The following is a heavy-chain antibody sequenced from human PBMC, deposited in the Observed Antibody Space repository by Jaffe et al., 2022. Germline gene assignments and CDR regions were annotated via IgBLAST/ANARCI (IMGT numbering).Heavy chain of an antibody. CDR2: IYYSGST. V-gene: IGHV4-59*01. CDR1: GGSISSYY. J-gene: IGHJ6*03. Sequence: QVQLQESGPGLVKPSETLSLTCTVSGGSISSYYWSWIRQPPGKGLEWIGYIYYSGSTNYNPSLKSRVTISVDTSKNQFSLKLSSVTAADTAVYYCARGGLYSSGWFDYYMDVWGKGTTVTVSS. CDR3: ARGGLYSSGWFDYYMDV. D-gene: IGHD6-19*01.